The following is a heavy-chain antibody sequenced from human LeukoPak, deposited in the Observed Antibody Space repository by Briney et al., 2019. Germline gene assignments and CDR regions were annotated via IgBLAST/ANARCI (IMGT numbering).Heavy chain of an antibody. D-gene: IGHD3-9*01. V-gene: IGHV3-30*04. Sequence: GGSLRLSCAASGFTFSSYALHWVRQAPGRGLEWVAVISDDGSNKYYADSVKGRFTISRDKSKNTLYLQMSSLRAEDTAVNYCARDMWDYDILTGYFLFEYWGQGTLVTVSS. J-gene: IGHJ4*02. CDR1: GFTFSSYA. CDR3: ARDMWDYDILTGYFLFEY. CDR2: ISDDGSNK.